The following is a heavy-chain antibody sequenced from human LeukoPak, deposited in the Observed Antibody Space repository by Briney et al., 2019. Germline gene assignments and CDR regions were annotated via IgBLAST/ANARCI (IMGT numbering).Heavy chain of an antibody. V-gene: IGHV4-39*07. D-gene: IGHD3-3*01. CDR3: ARDFLGYYYYMDV. CDR1: GGSISSSSYY. Sequence: SETLSLTCTVSGGSISSSSYYWGWIRQPPGKGLEWIGSIYYSGSTYYNPSLKSRVTISVDTSKNQFSLKLSSVTAADTAVYYCARDFLGYYYYMDVWGKGTTVTVSS. J-gene: IGHJ6*03. CDR2: IYYSGST.